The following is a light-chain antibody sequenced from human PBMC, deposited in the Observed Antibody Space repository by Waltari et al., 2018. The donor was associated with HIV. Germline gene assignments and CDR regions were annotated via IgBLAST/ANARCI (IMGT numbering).Light chain of an antibody. Sequence: EIVLTQSPGTMSLSPGERATLSCRASQRVSSSYLAWYQQKPGKAPRLLIYGGSNRATGIPDRFRGSGSGADFTLTITRLEPEDFAVYYCQQYGTSPPWYSFGQGTKLE. CDR2: GGS. CDR1: QRVSSSY. V-gene: IGKV3-20*01. CDR3: QQYGTSPPWYS. J-gene: IGKJ2*01.